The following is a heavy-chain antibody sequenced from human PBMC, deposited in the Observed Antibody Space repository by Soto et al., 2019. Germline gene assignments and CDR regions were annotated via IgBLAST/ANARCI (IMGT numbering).Heavy chain of an antibody. D-gene: IGHD1-1*01. CDR3: ASGGEGTMDV. CDR1: GGSISSGGYY. V-gene: IGHV4-31*03. J-gene: IGHJ6*03. Sequence: SETLSLTCTVSGGSISSGGYYWSWIRQHPGKGLEWIGYIYYSGSTYYNPSLKSRVTISVDTSKNQFSLKLSSVTAADTAVYYCASGGEGTMDVWGKGTTVTVSS. CDR2: IYYSGST.